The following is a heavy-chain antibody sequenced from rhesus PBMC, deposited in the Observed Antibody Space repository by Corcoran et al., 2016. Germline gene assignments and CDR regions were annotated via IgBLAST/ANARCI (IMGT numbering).Heavy chain of an antibody. CDR1: GFTFSSYG. J-gene: IGHJ4*01. V-gene: IGHV3-54*02. Sequence: EVQLVESGGGLVQPGGSLRLSCAASGFTFSSYGMHWVRQAPGKGLEWVAVISYDGSKKYYADSVNDRFTISRENSKNMLYLQMNNLKLEDTAVYYCASNYEDDYGYYFSWGQGVLVTVSS. D-gene: IGHD3-9*01. CDR2: ISYDGSKK. CDR3: ASNYEDDYGYYFS.